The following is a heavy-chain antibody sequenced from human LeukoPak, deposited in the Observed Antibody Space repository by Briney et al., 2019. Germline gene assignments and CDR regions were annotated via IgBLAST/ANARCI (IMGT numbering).Heavy chain of an antibody. V-gene: IGHV3-74*01. CDR2: INPAGNYA. D-gene: IGHD3-3*01. Sequence: GGSLRLSCAASGFTFSNYWMHWVRQAPGKGLVWVSRINPAGNYANYADSVKSLFTTSRDNTKNTVYLQMNSLRAENTALFYCVRDWDHYDFDSWGQGTLVTVSS. CDR1: GFTFSNYW. CDR3: VRDWDHYDFDS. J-gene: IGHJ5*01.